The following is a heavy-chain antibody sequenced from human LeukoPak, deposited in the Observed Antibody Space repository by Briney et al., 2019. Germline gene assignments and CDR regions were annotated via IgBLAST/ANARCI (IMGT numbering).Heavy chain of an antibody. D-gene: IGHD1-26*01. Sequence: PGGSLRLSCAASGFTFSTYWMHWVRQAPGKGLVWVSRINGDASDTSYADSARGRFTISRDNAKNTLFLQMNSLRAEDTAVYYCVRDPPEREELFDYWGQGTLVTVSS. V-gene: IGHV3-74*01. CDR2: INGDASDT. J-gene: IGHJ4*02. CDR3: VRDPPEREELFDY. CDR1: GFTFSTYW.